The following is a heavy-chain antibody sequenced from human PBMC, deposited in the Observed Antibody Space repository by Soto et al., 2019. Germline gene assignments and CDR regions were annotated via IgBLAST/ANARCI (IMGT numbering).Heavy chain of an antibody. CDR3: AWFGELLRPGYYGMDV. CDR2: ISGSGGST. D-gene: IGHD3-10*01. J-gene: IGHJ6*02. CDR1: GFTFSSYA. V-gene: IGHV3-23*01. Sequence: WGSLRLSCAASGFTFSSYAMSWVRQAPGKGLEWVSAISGSGGSTYYADSVKGRFTISRDNSKNTLYLQMNSLRAEDTAVYYCAWFGELLRPGYYGMDVWGQGTTVTVSS.